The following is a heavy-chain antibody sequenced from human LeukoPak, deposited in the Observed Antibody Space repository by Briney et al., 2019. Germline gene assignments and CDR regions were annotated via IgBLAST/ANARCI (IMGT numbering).Heavy chain of an antibody. V-gene: IGHV4-4*07. D-gene: IGHD2-21*01. J-gene: IGHJ5*02. CDR3: ARDHCGDAACYPFDR. CDR1: NVAFNYDY. CDR2: VYVGGIT. Sequence: SSETLSLTCNVSNVAFNYDYWSWIRQPAGKGLEWIGRVYVGGITNYNPSLKSRVSMSLDTSKRQFSLTLKSVTAADTAIYYCARDHCGDAACYPFDRWGQGTLVTVSS.